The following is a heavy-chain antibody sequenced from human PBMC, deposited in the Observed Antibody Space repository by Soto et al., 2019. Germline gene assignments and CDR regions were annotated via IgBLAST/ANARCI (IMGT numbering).Heavy chain of an antibody. CDR1: GYTFTSYA. CDR3: ARGPGGPDGPGDY. V-gene: IGHV1-3*01. J-gene: IGHJ4*02. Sequence: QVQLVQSGAEVKKPGASVKVSCKASGYTFTSYAMHWVRQAPGQRLEGMGWINAGNGNTKYSQKLQGRVTITRDTSASTAYMELSSLRSEDTAVYYCARGPGGPDGPGDYWGQGTLVTVSS. D-gene: IGHD2-15*01. CDR2: INAGNGNT.